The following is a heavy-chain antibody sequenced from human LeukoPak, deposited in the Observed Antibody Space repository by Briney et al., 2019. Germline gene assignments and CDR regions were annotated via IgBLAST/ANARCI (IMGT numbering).Heavy chain of an antibody. CDR2: IIPILGIA. CDR1: GGTFSSYT. D-gene: IGHD3-10*01. J-gene: IGHJ3*02. CDR3: ARARAGSSDAFDI. V-gene: IGHV1-69*02. Sequence: SVKVSCKASGGTFSSYTISWVRQATGQGLEWMGRIIPILGIANYAQKFKGRVTITADKSTSTAYMELSSLRSEDTAVYYCARARAGSSDAFDIWGQGTMVTVSS.